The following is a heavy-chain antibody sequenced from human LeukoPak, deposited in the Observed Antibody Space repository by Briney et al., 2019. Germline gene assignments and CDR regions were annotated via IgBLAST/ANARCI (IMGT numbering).Heavy chain of an antibody. J-gene: IGHJ4*02. V-gene: IGHV1-18*01. CDR2: ISAYNGNT. CDR3: ARTRRYYDSSGYYGLRYYFDY. Sequence: ASVKVSCKASGYTFTSYGISWVRQAPGRGLEWMGWISAYNGNTNYAQKLQGRVTMTTDTSTSTAYMELRSLGSDDTAVYYCARTRRYYDSSGYYGLRYYFDYWGQGTLVTVSS. CDR1: GYTFTSYG. D-gene: IGHD3-22*01.